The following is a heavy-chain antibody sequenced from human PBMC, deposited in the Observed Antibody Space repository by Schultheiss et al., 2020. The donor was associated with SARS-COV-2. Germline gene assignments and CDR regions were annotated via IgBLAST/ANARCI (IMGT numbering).Heavy chain of an antibody. CDR3: ARHIVVVPAAIRPLHYYYYYMDV. CDR2: IYYSGST. J-gene: IGHJ6*03. D-gene: IGHD2-2*02. CDR1: GGSISSYY. Sequence: SQTLSLTCTVSGGSISSYYWSWIRQPPGKGLEWIGYIYYSGSTYYNPSLKSRVTISVDTSKNQFSLKLSSVTAADTAVYYCARHIVVVPAAIRPLHYYYYYMDVWGKGTTVTVSS. V-gene: IGHV4-59*08.